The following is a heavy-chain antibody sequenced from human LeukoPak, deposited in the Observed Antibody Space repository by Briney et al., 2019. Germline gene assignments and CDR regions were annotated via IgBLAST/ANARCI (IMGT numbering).Heavy chain of an antibody. J-gene: IGHJ4*02. V-gene: IGHV1-2*02. CDR2: ISPNRGGT. CDR3: ARDKLRLGEFSF. Sequence: ASVKVSCKTSGYTFTGYYIHWVRQAPGQGLEWMGWISPNRGGTNYAQKFQGRVTLTRDTSISTVYMELSRLKSDDTAVYYCARDKLRLGEFSFWGQGNLVTVAS. D-gene: IGHD3-16*02. CDR1: GYTFTGYY.